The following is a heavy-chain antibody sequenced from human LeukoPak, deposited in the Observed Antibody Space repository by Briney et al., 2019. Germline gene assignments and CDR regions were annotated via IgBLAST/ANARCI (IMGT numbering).Heavy chain of an antibody. Sequence: QTGGSLSLSCAASGFSFISYGMHWVRQAPGKGLEWVGVISDDGRNKKYADSVKGRFTISRDNSKDTLYLQMNSLRDEDTAVYYCAKRPSDYGDYVTYFDYWGQGTLVTVSS. CDR1: GFSFISYG. D-gene: IGHD4-17*01. CDR2: ISDDGRNK. J-gene: IGHJ4*02. V-gene: IGHV3-30*18. CDR3: AKRPSDYGDYVTYFDY.